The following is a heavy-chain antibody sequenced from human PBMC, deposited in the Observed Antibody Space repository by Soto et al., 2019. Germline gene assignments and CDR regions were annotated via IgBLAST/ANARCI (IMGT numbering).Heavy chain of an antibody. V-gene: IGHV4-39*01. CDR3: GSLSGEVWDWFAP. CDR2: IYYSGST. CDR1: GGSISSSSYY. J-gene: IGHJ5*02. Sequence: SETLSLTCTVSGGSISSSSYYWGWIRQPPGKGLEWIGSIYYSGSTYYNPSLRIRFTFSLDTSKNLFSLKLSFVPAADRVVYYCGSLSGEVWDWFAPWGQGTLVTVSS. D-gene: IGHD1-26*01.